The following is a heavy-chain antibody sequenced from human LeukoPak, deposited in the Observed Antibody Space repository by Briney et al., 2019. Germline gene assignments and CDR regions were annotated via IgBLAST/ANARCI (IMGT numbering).Heavy chain of an antibody. V-gene: IGHV4-31*03. Sequence: KPSETLSLTCTVSGGSISSGGYYWSWIRQHPGKGLEWIGYIYYSGSTYYNPSLKSRVTISVDTSKNQFSLKLSFVTAADTAVYYCASGISSGYAGNDAFDIWGQGTMVTVSS. CDR2: IYYSGST. J-gene: IGHJ3*02. CDR1: GGSISSGGYY. D-gene: IGHD3-22*01. CDR3: ASGISSGYAGNDAFDI.